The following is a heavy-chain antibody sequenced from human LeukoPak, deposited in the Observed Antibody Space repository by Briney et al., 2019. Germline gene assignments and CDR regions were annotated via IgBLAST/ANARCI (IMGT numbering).Heavy chain of an antibody. CDR3: AREGPRVTGTTRTWFDP. V-gene: IGHV3-7*01. CDR1: GFTFSSYW. CDR2: IKQDGSEK. D-gene: IGHD1-7*01. J-gene: IGHJ5*02. Sequence: GGSLRLSCAASGFTFSSYWMSWVRQAPGKGLEWVANIKQDGSEKYYVDSVKGRFTISRDNAKNSLYPQMNSLRADDTAVYYCAREGPRVTGTTRTWFDPWGQGTLVTVSS.